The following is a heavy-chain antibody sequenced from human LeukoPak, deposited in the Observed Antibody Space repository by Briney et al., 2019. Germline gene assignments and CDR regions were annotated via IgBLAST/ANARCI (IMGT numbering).Heavy chain of an antibody. CDR1: GFTFSSYA. V-gene: IGHV3-23*01. Sequence: PGGSLRLSCAASGFTFSSYAMSWVRQAPGKGLEWVSAISGSASSTSYADSVKGRFTISRDNSKNTLYLQMNSLRAEDTAVYYCAKGRSGSPGLFDYWGQGTLVTVSS. CDR3: AKGRSGSPGLFDY. J-gene: IGHJ4*02. CDR2: ISGSASST. D-gene: IGHD1-26*01.